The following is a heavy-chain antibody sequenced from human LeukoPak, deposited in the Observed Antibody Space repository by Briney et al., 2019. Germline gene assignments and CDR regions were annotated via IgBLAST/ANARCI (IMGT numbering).Heavy chain of an antibody. CDR1: GYTFTSYY. CDR3: ARGGTMVRGVMAGYYYGMDV. Sequence: ASVKVSCKASGYTFTSYYMHWVRQAPGQGLEWMGIINPSGGSTSYAQKFQGRVTMTRDTSTSTVYMELSSLRSEDTAVYYCARGGTMVRGVMAGYYYGMDVWGQGTTVTVSS. V-gene: IGHV1-46*01. D-gene: IGHD3-10*01. CDR2: INPSGGST. J-gene: IGHJ6*02.